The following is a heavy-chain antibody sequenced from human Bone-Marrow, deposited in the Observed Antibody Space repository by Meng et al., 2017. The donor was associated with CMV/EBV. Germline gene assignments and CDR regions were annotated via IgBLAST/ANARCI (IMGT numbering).Heavy chain of an antibody. Sequence: SETLSLTCTVSGGSISGSSYYWAWIRQPPGKGLEWIGYIYYSGSTNYNPSLKSRVTISVDTSKNQFSLKLSSVTAADTAVYYCARDRGSDYDFWSGYPHYYYYYGMDVWGQGTTVTVSS. CDR3: ARDRGSDYDFWSGYPHYYYYYGMDV. CDR2: IYYSGST. CDR1: GGSISGSSYY. J-gene: IGHJ6*02. V-gene: IGHV4-61*01. D-gene: IGHD3-3*01.